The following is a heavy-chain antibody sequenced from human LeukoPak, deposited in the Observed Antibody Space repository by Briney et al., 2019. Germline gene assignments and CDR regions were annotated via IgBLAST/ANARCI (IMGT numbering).Heavy chain of an antibody. CDR3: TTDPYITGTTY. V-gene: IGHV3-15*01. CDR2: IKSQTDGGTT. CDR1: GFTVSSNY. Sequence: GGSLRLSCAASGFTVSSNYMTWVRQAPGKGLEWVGRIKSQTDGGTTDYAAPVKGRFTISRDDSKNTLHLQMNSLKTEDTAVYYCTTDPYITGTTYWGQGTLVTVSS. J-gene: IGHJ4*02. D-gene: IGHD1-20*01.